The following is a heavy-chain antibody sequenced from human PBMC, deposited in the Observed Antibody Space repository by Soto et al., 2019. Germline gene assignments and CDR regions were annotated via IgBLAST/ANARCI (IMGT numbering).Heavy chain of an antibody. Sequence: ASVKVSCKAFGYTFTSYDINWVRQATGQGLEWMGWMNPNSGNTGYAQKFQGRVTVTRNTSISTAYMELSSLRSEDTAVYYCVRVVAIPGYPDNWGQGTLVTVSS. D-gene: IGHD5-12*01. CDR1: GYTFTSYD. CDR3: VRVVAIPGYPDN. J-gene: IGHJ4*02. CDR2: MNPNSGNT. V-gene: IGHV1-8*01.